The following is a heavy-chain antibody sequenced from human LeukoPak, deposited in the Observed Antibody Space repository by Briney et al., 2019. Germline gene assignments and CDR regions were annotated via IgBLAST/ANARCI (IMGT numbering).Heavy chain of an antibody. D-gene: IGHD1-26*01. CDR2: IYYSGST. CDR1: GGSIRSYY. Sequence: SETLSLTCTVSGGSIRSYYWSWIRQPPGKGLEWIGYIYYSGSTNYNPSLKSRVTISIDTSKNQFSLKLSSVTAADTAVYYCAKEKEVGAYFDYWGQGTLVTVSS. CDR3: AKEKEVGAYFDY. V-gene: IGHV4-59*08. J-gene: IGHJ4*02.